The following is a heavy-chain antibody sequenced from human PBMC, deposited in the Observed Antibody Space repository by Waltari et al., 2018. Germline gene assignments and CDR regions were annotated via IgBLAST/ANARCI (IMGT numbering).Heavy chain of an antibody. J-gene: IGHJ4*02. D-gene: IGHD3-22*01. CDR2: IYTSGST. V-gene: IGHV4-61*02. Sequence: QPAGKGLEWIGRIYTSGSTNYNPSLKSRVTISVDTSKNQFSLKLSSVTAADTAVYYCTTGLSGRTDSSEQNGYFDYWGQGTLVTVSS. CDR3: TTGLSGRTDSSEQNGYFDY.